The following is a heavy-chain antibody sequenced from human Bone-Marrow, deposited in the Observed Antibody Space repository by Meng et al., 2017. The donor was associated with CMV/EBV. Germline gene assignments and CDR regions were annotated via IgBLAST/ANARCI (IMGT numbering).Heavy chain of an antibody. CDR3: ARDEDGIVGASGEFEY. D-gene: IGHD1-26*01. CDR1: GFTLSDYY. Sequence: SGFTLSDYYMSWIRQAPGKGLEWVSYISSSSYYINYADSVKGRFTISRDNAKNSLYLQMNSLRAEDTAVYYCARDEDGIVGASGEFEYWGQGTLVTVSS. CDR2: ISSSSYYI. V-gene: IGHV3-11*06. J-gene: IGHJ4*02.